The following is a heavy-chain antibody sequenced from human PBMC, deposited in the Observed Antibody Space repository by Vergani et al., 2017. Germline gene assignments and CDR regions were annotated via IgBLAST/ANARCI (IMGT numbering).Heavy chain of an antibody. CDR2: IPHSGDT. Sequence: QVQLQESGPGLVKPSETLTLTCDVSDSSIMTNPYWGWFRQSPGKGLEWIGCIPHSGDTHYNSSLKSRVSISIVSSSKFSLNLTSVTAADTAIYYCARHRGSGGFFPSSYFYGMDVWGHGTTVTVSS. D-gene: IGHD3-10*01. CDR1: DSSIMTNPY. CDR3: ARHRGSGGFFPSSYFYGMDV. J-gene: IGHJ6*02. V-gene: IGHV4-38-2*01.